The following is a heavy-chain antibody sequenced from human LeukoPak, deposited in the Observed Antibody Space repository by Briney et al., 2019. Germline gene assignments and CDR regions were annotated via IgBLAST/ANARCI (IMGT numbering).Heavy chain of an antibody. Sequence: AGSLRLSCAASGFTFSNYWMHWVRQAPGKGLEWVSRLNSDGTSISYADSVKGRFTISRDNAKNTLYLLMNSLRAEDTAVYYCARRDYYGSGLDVWGQGTTATVSS. V-gene: IGHV3-74*01. CDR1: GFTFSNYW. CDR3: ARRDYYGSGLDV. J-gene: IGHJ6*02. CDR2: LNSDGTSI. D-gene: IGHD3-10*01.